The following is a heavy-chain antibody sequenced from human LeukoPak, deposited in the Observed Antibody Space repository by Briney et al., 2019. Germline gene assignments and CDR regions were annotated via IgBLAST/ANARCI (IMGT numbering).Heavy chain of an antibody. V-gene: IGHV1-69*13. CDR1: GGTFSSYA. CDR2: IIPIFGTA. CDR3: ARGHLDEKDGYNYFDY. Sequence: SVKVSCKASGGTFSSYAISWVRQAPGQGLEWMGGIIPIFGTANYAQKFQGRVTITADESTSTAYMELSSLRSEDTAVYYCARGHLDEKDGYNYFDYWGQGTLVTVSS. J-gene: IGHJ4*02. D-gene: IGHD5-24*01.